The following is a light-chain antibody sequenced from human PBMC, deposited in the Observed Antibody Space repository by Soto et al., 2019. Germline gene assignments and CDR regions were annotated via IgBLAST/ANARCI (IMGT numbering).Light chain of an antibody. V-gene: IGLV2-14*01. CDR2: DVT. J-gene: IGLJ1*01. CDR3: SSDISSSAPYV. CDR1: TSDIGGYNY. Sequence: QSALTQPASVSGSPGQSITISCTGTTSDIGGYNYVSWYQQHPGKAPKLMIYDVTRRPSGVSNRFSGSKSGNTASLTISGLQADDEADYYCSSDISSSAPYVFGTGTKVTVL.